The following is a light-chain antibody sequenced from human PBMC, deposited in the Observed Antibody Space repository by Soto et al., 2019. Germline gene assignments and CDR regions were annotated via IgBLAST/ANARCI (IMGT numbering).Light chain of an antibody. J-gene: IGLJ2*01. CDR1: SSDVGGYNY. V-gene: IGLV2-14*03. CDR3: SSYRGSNTVV. Sequence: QSALTQPASVSGSPGQSITISSTGTSSDVGGYNYVSWYQHHPGRAPKLMIYNAFDRPSGVSNRFSGSKSGNTASLTISGLQAEDEADYYCSSYRGSNTVVFGGGTKLTVL. CDR2: NAF.